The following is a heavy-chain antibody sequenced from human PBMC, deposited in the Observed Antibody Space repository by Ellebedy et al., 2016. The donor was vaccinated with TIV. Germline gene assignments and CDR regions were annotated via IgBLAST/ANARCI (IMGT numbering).Heavy chain of an antibody. CDR2: INSDGSST. CDR1: GFTFSSYW. CDR3: ARDARQLLRLPHYFDY. V-gene: IGHV3-74*01. Sequence: GESLKISXAASGFTFSSYWMHWVRQAPGKGLVWVSRINSDGSSTSYADSVKGRFTISRDNAKNSLYLQMNSLRDDDTAVYYCARDARQLLRLPHYFDYWGQGTLVTVSS. D-gene: IGHD5-12*01. J-gene: IGHJ4*02.